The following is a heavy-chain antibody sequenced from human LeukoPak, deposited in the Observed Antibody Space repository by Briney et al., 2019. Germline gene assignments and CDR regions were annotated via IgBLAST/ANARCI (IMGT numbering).Heavy chain of an antibody. D-gene: IGHD6-19*01. J-gene: IGHJ4*02. CDR2: ISYDGSNK. Sequence: GGSLRLSCAASGFTFSRYAMHWVRQGPGKGLEWVAAISYDGSNKKYADSVKGRFSISRDNSKNTLYLQMNSLRAEDTAVYYCARGVRIAVAGNIDYWGQGTLVTVSS. CDR3: ARGVRIAVAGNIDY. CDR1: GFTFSRYA. V-gene: IGHV3-30*04.